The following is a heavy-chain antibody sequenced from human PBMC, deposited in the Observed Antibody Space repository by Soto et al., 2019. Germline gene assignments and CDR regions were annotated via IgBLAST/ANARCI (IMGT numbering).Heavy chain of an antibody. D-gene: IGHD3-22*01. CDR3: ARGMGPSTYYYDSSGYYPDY. V-gene: IGHV4-30-4*01. J-gene: IGHJ4*02. CDR1: GGSISSGDYY. CDR2: IYYSGST. Sequence: PSETLSLTCTVSGGSISSGDYYWSWIRQPPGKGLEWIGYIYYSGSTYYNPSLKSRVTISVDTSKNQFSLKLSSVTAADTAVYYCARGMGPSTYYYDSSGYYPDYWGQGTLVTVSS.